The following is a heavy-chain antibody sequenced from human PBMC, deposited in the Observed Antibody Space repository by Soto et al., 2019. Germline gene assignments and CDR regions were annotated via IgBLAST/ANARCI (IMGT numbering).Heavy chain of an antibody. V-gene: IGHV1-58*01. D-gene: IGHD3-3*01. J-gene: IGHJ6*02. Sequence: SVKVSCKASGFTFTSSAVQWVRQARGQRLEWIGWIVVGSGNTNYAQKSQERVTITRDMSTSTAYMELSSLRSEDTAVYYCADGYYDFWNGYYCPFFYGMDVWGQGTTVTVSS. CDR3: ADGYYDFWNGYYCPFFYGMDV. CDR2: IVVGSGNT. CDR1: GFTFTSSA.